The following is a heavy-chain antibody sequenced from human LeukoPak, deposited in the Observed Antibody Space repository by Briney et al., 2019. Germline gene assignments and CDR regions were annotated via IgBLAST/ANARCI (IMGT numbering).Heavy chain of an antibody. D-gene: IGHD2/OR15-2a*01. CDR1: GDSITGYY. V-gene: IGHV4-39*07. Sequence: SETLSLTCSVSGDSITGYYWGWIRQPPGKGLEWIGNIYYTGNTYYNSSLKSRVTISLDTSKNQFSLKVISVTAADTAVYYCARTLLYYNYMDVWGKGTTVTVSS. J-gene: IGHJ6*03. CDR3: ARTLLYYNYMDV. CDR2: IYYTGNT.